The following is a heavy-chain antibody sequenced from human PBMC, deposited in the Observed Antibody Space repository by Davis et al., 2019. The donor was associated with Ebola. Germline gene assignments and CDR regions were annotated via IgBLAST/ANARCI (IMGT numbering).Heavy chain of an antibody. Sequence: GESLKISCTGSGYSFTSYWIGWVRQMPGKGLEWMGIIYPGDSDTRYSPSFQGQVTISADKSISTAYLQCSSLKASDTALYYCAKDMTPGMATTFDYWGQGTLVTVSS. CDR1: GYSFTSYW. CDR2: IYPGDSDT. D-gene: IGHD5-24*01. J-gene: IGHJ4*02. CDR3: AKDMTPGMATTFDY. V-gene: IGHV5-51*01.